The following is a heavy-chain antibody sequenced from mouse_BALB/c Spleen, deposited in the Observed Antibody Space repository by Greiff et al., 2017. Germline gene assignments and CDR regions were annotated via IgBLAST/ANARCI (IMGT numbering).Heavy chain of an antibody. D-gene: IGHD2-4*01. V-gene: IGHV1-67*01. CDR2: ISTYYGNT. J-gene: IGHJ4*01. CDR1: SYTFTDYA. Sequence: QVQLKESGPELVRPGVSVKISCKGSSYTFTDYAMHWVKQSHAKSLEWIGVISTYYGNTNYNQKFKGKATMTVDKSSSTAYMELARLTSEDSAVYYCARGTMISAMDYWGQGTSVTVSS. CDR3: ARGTMISAMDY.